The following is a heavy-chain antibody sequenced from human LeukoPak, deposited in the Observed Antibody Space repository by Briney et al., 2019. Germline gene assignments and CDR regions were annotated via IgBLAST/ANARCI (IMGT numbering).Heavy chain of an antibody. V-gene: IGHV3-53*01. D-gene: IGHD2-15*01. J-gene: IGHJ3*02. Sequence: PGGSLRLSCAASGFTVSSNYMNWVRQAPGKGLEWVSIIYSGGSTYYADSVKGRFTISRDNSKNTLYLQMNSPRAEDTAVYYCARQEVVEDTFDIWGQGTMVTVSS. CDR1: GFTVSSNY. CDR3: ARQEVVEDTFDI. CDR2: IYSGGST.